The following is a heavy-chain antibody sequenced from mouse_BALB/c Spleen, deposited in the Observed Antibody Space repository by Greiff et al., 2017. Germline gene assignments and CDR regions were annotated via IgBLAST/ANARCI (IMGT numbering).Heavy chain of an antibody. V-gene: IGHV5-6*01. CDR3: ARHRANWDWFAY. J-gene: IGHJ3*01. CDR1: GFTFSSYG. D-gene: IGHD4-1*01. Sequence: EVQVVESGGDLVKPGGSLKLSCAASGFTFSSYGMSWVRQTPDKRLEWVATISSGGSYTYYPDSVKGRFTISRDNAKNTLYLQMSSLKSEDTAMYYCARHRANWDWFAYWGQGTLVTVSA. CDR2: ISSGGSYT.